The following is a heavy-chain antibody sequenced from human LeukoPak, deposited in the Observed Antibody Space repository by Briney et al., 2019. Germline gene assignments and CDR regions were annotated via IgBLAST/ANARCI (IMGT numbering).Heavy chain of an antibody. CDR1: GFTFSSYW. CDR2: INHNGNVN. D-gene: IGHD3-16*01. Sequence: GGSLRLSCAASGFTFSSYWMNWARQAPGKGLEWVASINHNGNVNYYVNSVKGRFTVSRDNAKNSLYLQMSNLRAEDTAVYFCARGGGLDVWGQGATVTVSS. J-gene: IGHJ6*02. V-gene: IGHV3-7*03. CDR3: ARGGGLDV.